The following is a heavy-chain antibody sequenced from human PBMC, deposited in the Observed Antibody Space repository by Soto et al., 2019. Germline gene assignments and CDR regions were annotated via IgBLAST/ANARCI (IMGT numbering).Heavy chain of an antibody. CDR2: INPNSGGT. Sequence: GASVQVSCKASGYTFTGYYMHWVRQAPGQGLEWMGWINPNSGGTNYAQKFQGWVTMTRDTSISTAYMELSRLRSDDTAVYYCARAKGVFGPEESSSSINLDYWGQGTLVTVSS. J-gene: IGHJ4*02. D-gene: IGHD6-6*01. V-gene: IGHV1-2*04. CDR1: GYTFTGYY. CDR3: ARAKGVFGPEESSSSINLDY.